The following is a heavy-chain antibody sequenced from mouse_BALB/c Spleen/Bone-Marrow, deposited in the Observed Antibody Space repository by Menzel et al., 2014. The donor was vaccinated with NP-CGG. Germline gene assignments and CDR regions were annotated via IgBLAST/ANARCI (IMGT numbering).Heavy chain of an antibody. CDR2: IDPANGNT. CDR3: ASYYDGSSRFAY. Sequence: VQLQQSGAELVKPGASVKLSCTASGFNIKDTYMHWVKQRPEQGLEWIGRIDPANGNTKYDPKFQGKATITADTSSNTAYLQLSSLTSEDTAVYYCASYYDGSSRFAYWGQGTLVNVAA. D-gene: IGHD1-1*01. V-gene: IGHV14-3*02. CDR1: GFNIKDTY. J-gene: IGHJ3*01.